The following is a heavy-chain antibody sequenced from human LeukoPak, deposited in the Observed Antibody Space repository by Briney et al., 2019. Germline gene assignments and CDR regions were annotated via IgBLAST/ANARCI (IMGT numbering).Heavy chain of an antibody. Sequence: SVKVSCKASGGTFSSYAISWERQAPGQGLEWMGGIIPIFGTANYAQKFQGRVTITADESTSTAYMELSSLRSEDTAVYYCARGQEVRGVITTFDYWGQGTLVTVSS. CDR2: IIPIFGTA. J-gene: IGHJ4*02. CDR1: GGTFSSYA. V-gene: IGHV1-69*13. CDR3: ARGQEVRGVITTFDY. D-gene: IGHD3-10*01.